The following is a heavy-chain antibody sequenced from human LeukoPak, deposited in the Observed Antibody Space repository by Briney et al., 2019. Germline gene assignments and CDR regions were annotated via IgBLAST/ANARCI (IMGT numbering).Heavy chain of an antibody. D-gene: IGHD6-13*01. J-gene: IGHJ6*03. CDR2: IYYTGST. CDR1: GGSIGTYH. CDR3: ARDLVGVGSSWPYYYYYYYMDV. Sequence: SETLSLTCTVSGGSIGTYHWSWIRQPPGKGLEWIGYIYYTGSTNYNPSLKSRVTMSLDTSKNQFSLKLSSVTAADTAVYYCARDLVGVGSSWPYYYYYYYMDVWGKGTTVTVSS. V-gene: IGHV4-59*01.